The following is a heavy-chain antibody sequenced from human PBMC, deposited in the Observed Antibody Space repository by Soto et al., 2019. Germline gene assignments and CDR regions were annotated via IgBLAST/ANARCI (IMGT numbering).Heavy chain of an antibody. J-gene: IGHJ6*01. Sequence: QVQLVESGGGVVQPGRSLRLSCAASGFTFSSYGMHWVRQAPGKGLEWVAVISYDGSNKYYADSVKGRFTISRDNSKNTLYLQMNSLRAEDXXXXXXXKDGASYYYYGM. CDR1: GFTFSSYG. D-gene: IGHD3-10*01. V-gene: IGHV3-30*03. CDR3: XKDGASYYYYGM. CDR2: ISYDGSNK.